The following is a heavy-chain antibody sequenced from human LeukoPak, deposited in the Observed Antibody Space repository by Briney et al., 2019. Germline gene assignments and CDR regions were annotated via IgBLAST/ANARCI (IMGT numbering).Heavy chain of an antibody. CDR2: ISLNGETT. D-gene: IGHD6-19*01. J-gene: IGHJ4*02. CDR1: GFSVSSFG. V-gene: IGHV3-23*01. Sequence: GGSLRLSCAVSGFSVSSFGMSWVRQAPGKGLEWISAISLNGETTWYADSVKGRFTISRDNSKNTLYLQLTSLRAEDTAVYYCAQGFSSGWYPYWGQGSLVSVSS. CDR3: AQGFSSGWYPY.